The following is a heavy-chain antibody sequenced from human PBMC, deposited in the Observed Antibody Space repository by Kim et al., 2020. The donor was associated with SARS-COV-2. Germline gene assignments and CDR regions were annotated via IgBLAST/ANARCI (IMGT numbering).Heavy chain of an antibody. D-gene: IGHD3-22*01. Sequence: GGSLRLSCAASGFTFSSYGMHWVRQAPGKGLEWVAVIWYDGSNKYYADSVKGRFTISRDNSKNTLYLQMNSLRAEDTAVYYCARDLSSVRPHYYYYGMDVLGQGTTVTVSS. CDR3: ARDLSSVRPHYYYYGMDV. CDR1: GFTFSSYG. J-gene: IGHJ6*02. CDR2: IWYDGSNK. V-gene: IGHV3-33*01.